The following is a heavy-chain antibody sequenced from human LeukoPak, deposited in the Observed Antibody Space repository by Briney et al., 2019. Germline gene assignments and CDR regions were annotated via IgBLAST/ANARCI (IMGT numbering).Heavy chain of an antibody. D-gene: IGHD3-10*01. J-gene: IGHJ4*02. V-gene: IGHV3-23*01. CDR3: AKDSDVMVRGVVNY. CDR2: ISGSGGNT. CDR1: GFTFSSYA. Sequence: GGSLRLSCAGSGFTFSSYALTWVRQAPGKGLEWVSAISGSGGNTYYADSAKGRFTISRDNSKNTLYLQMNSLRAEDTAVYYCAKDSDVMVRGVVNYWGQGTLVTVSS.